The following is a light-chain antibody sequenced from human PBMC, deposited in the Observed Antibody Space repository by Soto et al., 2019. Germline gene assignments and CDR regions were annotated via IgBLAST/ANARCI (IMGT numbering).Light chain of an antibody. CDR2: TNN. CDR3: QSYDNSLSGRVV. J-gene: IGLJ2*01. CDR1: SPNIGAGYD. V-gene: IGLV1-40*01. Sequence: QSVLTQPPSVSGAPGQRVTISCSGSSPNIGAGYDVHWYRQLPGTAPKLLIYTNNNRPSGVPDRFSGSKSGTSASLAITGLQAEDEADYYCQSYDNSLSGRVVFGGGTKLTVL.